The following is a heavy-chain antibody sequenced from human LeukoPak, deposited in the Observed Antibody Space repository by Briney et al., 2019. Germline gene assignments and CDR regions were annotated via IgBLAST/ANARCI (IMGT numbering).Heavy chain of an antibody. D-gene: IGHD2-2*02. J-gene: IGHJ4*02. CDR3: AKDIVVVPAAISGSGFDY. CDR2: ISWNSGSI. Sequence: GGSLSLSCEASGFTFVVYAMHWVRQAPGKGLEWVSGISWNSGSIGYADSVKGRFTISRDNAKNSLYLQMNSLRAEDTALHYCAKDIVVVPAAISGSGFDYWGQGTLVTVSS. CDR1: GFTFVVYA. V-gene: IGHV3-9*01.